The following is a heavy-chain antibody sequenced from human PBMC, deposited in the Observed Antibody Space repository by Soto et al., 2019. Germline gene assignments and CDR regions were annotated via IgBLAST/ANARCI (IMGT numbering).Heavy chain of an antibody. D-gene: IGHD2-15*01. CDR2: VSGNADRT. Sequence: EVVLLDSGGGLVQPGGSLRLSCAASGFSFSSYAMCWVRQVPRKGLEWVSCVSGNADRTYDADSVKGRFTISRDNSKNILYLQMNSLRAEDTALYYCAKRGGTGWGAFDIWGQGSMVTVSS. CDR1: GFSFSSYA. J-gene: IGHJ3*02. V-gene: IGHV3-23*01. CDR3: AKRGGTGWGAFDI.